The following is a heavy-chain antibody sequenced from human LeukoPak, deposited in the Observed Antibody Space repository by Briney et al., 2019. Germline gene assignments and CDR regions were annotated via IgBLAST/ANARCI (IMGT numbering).Heavy chain of an antibody. Sequence: GRSLRLSCAASGFTFSSYAMHWVRQAPGKGLEGVAVISYDGGNKYYADSVKGRFTISRDNSKNTLYLQMNSLRAEDTAVYYCARDTLYGNYFDYWGQGTLVTVSS. D-gene: IGHD3-10*01. V-gene: IGHV3-30-3*01. CDR1: GFTFSSYA. CDR3: ARDTLYGNYFDY. J-gene: IGHJ4*02. CDR2: ISYDGGNK.